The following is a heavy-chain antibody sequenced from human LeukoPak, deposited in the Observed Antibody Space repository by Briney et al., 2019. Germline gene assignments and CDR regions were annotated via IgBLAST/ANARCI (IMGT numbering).Heavy chain of an antibody. CDR3: ARGRVVPAAIRGRGLFGY. CDR2: LNHSGST. V-gene: IGHV4-34*01. Sequence: PSETLSLTCAVYGGSFSGYYWSWIRQPPGKGLEWIGELNHSGSTNYNPSLKSRVTISVDTSKNQFSLKLSSVTAADTAVYYCARGRVVPAAIRGRGLFGYWGQGTLVTVSS. CDR1: GGSFSGYY. J-gene: IGHJ4*02. D-gene: IGHD2-2*02.